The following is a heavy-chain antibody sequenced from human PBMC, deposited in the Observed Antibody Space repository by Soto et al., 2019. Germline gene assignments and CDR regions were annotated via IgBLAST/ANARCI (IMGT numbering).Heavy chain of an antibody. D-gene: IGHD3-10*01. CDR2: TNEDGSII. CDR3: TRDIGEWGGY. CDR1: GFTFSSYW. J-gene: IGHJ4*02. Sequence: EVQLVESGGGLVQPGGSLRLSCAASGFTFSSYWMHWVRQVPGKGLVWVSRTNEDGSIINYADSVKGRFTISRDNAKNTLYLEMNSLRAEDTAVYYCTRDIGEWGGYWGQGTLVTVSS. V-gene: IGHV3-74*01.